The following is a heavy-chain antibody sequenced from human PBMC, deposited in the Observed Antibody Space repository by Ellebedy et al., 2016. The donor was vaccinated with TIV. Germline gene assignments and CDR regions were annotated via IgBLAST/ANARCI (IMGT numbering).Heavy chain of an antibody. D-gene: IGHD5-12*01. Sequence: SETLFLTXTVSGGSISSYYWSWIRQPAGKGLQWIGRMYTSGSTNYNPSLKSRVTMSVDTSKNQFSLKLSSVTAADTAVYYCAREGYSGYDFDYWGQGTLVTVSS. V-gene: IGHV4-4*07. CDR2: MYTSGST. CDR3: AREGYSGYDFDY. J-gene: IGHJ4*02. CDR1: GGSISSYY.